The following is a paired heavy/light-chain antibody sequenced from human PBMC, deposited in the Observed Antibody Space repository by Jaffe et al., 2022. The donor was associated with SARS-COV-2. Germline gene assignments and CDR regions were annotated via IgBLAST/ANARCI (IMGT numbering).Light chain of an antibody. CDR3: MQALQTPVT. Sequence: DIVMTQSPLSLPVIPGEPASISCRSSQSLLHSDGYNYLDWYLQKPGQSPQVLIYLGSSRASGVPDRFSGSGSGTDFTLKISRVEAEDVGVYYCMQALQTPVTFGQGTRLEIK. J-gene: IGKJ5*01. V-gene: IGKV2-28*01. CDR2: LGS. CDR1: QSLLHSDGYNY.
Heavy chain of an antibody. Sequence: EVQLVESGGGLVQPGGSLRLSCAASGFSFSTYAMNWVRQVPGKGLEWVSGIAGGTVYADSVKGRFTISRDNSKNTLYLQMNSLRVEDTAVYYCAKDRVPDNRWQFDFWGQGTLVTVSA. CDR1: GFSFSTYA. CDR2: GIAGGT. J-gene: IGHJ4*02. V-gene: IGHV3-23*04. D-gene: IGHD1-1*01. CDR3: AKDRVPDNRWQFDF.